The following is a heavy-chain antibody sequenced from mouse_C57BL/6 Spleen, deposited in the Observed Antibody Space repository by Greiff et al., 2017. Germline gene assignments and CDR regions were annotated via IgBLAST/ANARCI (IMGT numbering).Heavy chain of an antibody. D-gene: IGHD1-1*01. J-gene: IGHJ2*01. Sequence: QVQLQQSGPELVKPGASVKISCKASGYAFSSSWLNWVKQRPGKGLEWIGRIYPGDGDTNYNGKFKGKATLTADKSSSTAYMQLSSLTSEDSAVYFCARKGTTGVATGGYFDYWGQGTTLTVSS. V-gene: IGHV1-82*01. CDR3: ARKGTTGVATGGYFDY. CDR2: IYPGDGDT. CDR1: GYAFSSSW.